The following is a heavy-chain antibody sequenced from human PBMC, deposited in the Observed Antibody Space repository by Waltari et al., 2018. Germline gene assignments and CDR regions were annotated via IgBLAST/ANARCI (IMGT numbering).Heavy chain of an antibody. V-gene: IGHV4-61*09. J-gene: IGHJ3*02. CDR2: IYTSGST. Sequence: QVQLQESGPGLVKPSQTLSLTCTVSGGSISSGSYYWSWIRQPAGKGLEWIGYIYTSGSTNYNPSLKSRVTIAVDTSKNQVSRKLSPVTAADTAVYYCARMITFGGVIVIGGVGAFDIWGQGTMVTVSS. D-gene: IGHD3-16*02. CDR1: GGSISSGSYY. CDR3: ARMITFGGVIVIGGVGAFDI.